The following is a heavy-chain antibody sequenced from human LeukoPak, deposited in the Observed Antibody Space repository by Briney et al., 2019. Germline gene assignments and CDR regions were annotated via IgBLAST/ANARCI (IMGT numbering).Heavy chain of an antibody. CDR2: INHSGST. D-gene: IGHD3-3*01. V-gene: IGHV4-34*01. CDR3: ARSLSARYYYYYYGMDV. Sequence: SETLSLTCAVYGGSFSGYYWSWIRQPPGKGLEWIGEINHSGSTNYNPSLKSRVTISVDTSKNQFSLKLSSVTAADMAVYYCARSLSARYYYYYYGMDVWGQGTTVTVSS. J-gene: IGHJ6*02. CDR1: GGSFSGYY.